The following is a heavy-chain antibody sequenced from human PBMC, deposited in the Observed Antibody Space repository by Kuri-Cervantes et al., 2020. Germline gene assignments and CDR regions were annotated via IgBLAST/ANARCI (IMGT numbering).Heavy chain of an antibody. Sequence: GGSLRLSCAASGFTFSSYWMSWVRQAPGKGLEWVANIKQDGSEKYYVDSVKGRFTISRDNAKNSLYLQVNSLRPEDTAVYYCSKDRPAYSSGWFLGGFDYWGQGTLVTVSS. V-gene: IGHV3-7*01. CDR2: IKQDGSEK. CDR1: GFTFSSYW. D-gene: IGHD6-19*01. J-gene: IGHJ4*02. CDR3: SKDRPAYSSGWFLGGFDY.